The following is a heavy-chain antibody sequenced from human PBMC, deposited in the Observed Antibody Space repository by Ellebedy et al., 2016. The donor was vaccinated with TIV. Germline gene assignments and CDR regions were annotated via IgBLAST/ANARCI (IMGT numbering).Heavy chain of an antibody. V-gene: IGHV1-46*01. CDR2: INPSDNNT. CDR3: AREGIVATMFIDP. Sequence: AASVKVSCKASGYTFTSNYMHWVRQAPGQGLEWMGIINPSDNNTNYAQKFQGRVTLTRDTSTSTVYMEVTSLRSEDTAVYYCAREGIVATMFIDPWGPGTLVTVSS. CDR1: GYTFTSNY. J-gene: IGHJ5*02. D-gene: IGHD5-12*01.